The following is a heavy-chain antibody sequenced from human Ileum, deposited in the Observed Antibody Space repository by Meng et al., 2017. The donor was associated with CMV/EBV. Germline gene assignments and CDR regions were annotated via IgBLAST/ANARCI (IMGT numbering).Heavy chain of an antibody. V-gene: IGHV3-11*04. CDR1: GFALSDYY. J-gene: IGHJ4*02. CDR2: IGNGYSGSAI. Sequence: GESLKISCAASGFALSDYYMIWIRQAPGRGLECILYIGNGYSGSAIYYADSVKGRFAISRDNAENSLYLQMNSLRAEDTAVYYCGRDTRGSGIEYWGQGTLVTVSS. D-gene: IGHD3-10*01. CDR3: GRDTRGSGIEY.